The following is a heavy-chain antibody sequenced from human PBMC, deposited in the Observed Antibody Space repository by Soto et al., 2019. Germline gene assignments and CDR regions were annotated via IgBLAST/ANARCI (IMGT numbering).Heavy chain of an antibody. D-gene: IGHD3-10*01. CDR1: GYRFSNFY. CDR3: ARDAGTMVRGVIHYGMDV. J-gene: IGHJ6*02. Sequence: ASVKVSCKPSGYRFSNFYVHWVRQAPGQGLEWMGGIIPIFGTANYAQKFQGRVTITADESTSTAYMELSSLRSEDTAVYYCARDAGTMVRGVIHYGMDVWGQGTTVTVS. CDR2: IIPIFGTA. V-gene: IGHV1-69*13.